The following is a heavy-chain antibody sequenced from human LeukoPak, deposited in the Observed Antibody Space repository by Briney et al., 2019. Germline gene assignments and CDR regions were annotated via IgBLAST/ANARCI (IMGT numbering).Heavy chain of an antibody. V-gene: IGHV4-39*07. J-gene: IGHJ4*02. CDR3: ARGGNSDSREFDH. CDR1: LGAISSGTSF. D-gene: IGHD4-23*01. CDR2: IYYTGYT. Sequence: SQTLSLTCTVSLGAISSGTSFSGWIRQPPGKGLEWIGSIYYTGYTYDSPALKSRVTLSIDTCKNQFSLMMRSVTAADTAVYYCARGGNSDSREFDHWGQGTLVSVSS.